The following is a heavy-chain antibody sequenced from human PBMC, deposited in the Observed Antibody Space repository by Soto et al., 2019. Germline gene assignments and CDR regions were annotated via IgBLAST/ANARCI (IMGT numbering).Heavy chain of an antibody. CDR2: IYYSGST. J-gene: IGHJ4*02. V-gene: IGHV4-39*01. CDR3: ASGIVVVPAAPLEY. D-gene: IGHD2-2*01. Sequence: PSETLSLTCTVSGGSISSSSYYWGWIRHPPGKGLEWIGSIYYSGSTYYNPSLKSRVTISVDTSKNQFSLKLSSVTAADTAVYYCASGIVVVPAAPLEYWGQGTLVTVSS. CDR1: GGSISSSSYY.